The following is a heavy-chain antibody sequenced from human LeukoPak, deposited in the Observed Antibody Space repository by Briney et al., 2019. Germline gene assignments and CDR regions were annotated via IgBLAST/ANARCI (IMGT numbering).Heavy chain of an antibody. CDR2: INRGGTRI. J-gene: IGHJ6*03. V-gene: IGHV3-74*01. CDR3: ARGAVAGFLRVQADYYMDV. D-gene: IGHD6-19*01. Sequence: PGGSLRLSCAASGFTFSSYWMHWVRQAPGKGLVWVSGINRGGTRISYADSVKGRFTISRDNAKNTLYLQMNSLRAEDTAVYYCARGAVAGFLRVQADYYMDVWGKGTTVTVSS. CDR1: GFTFSSYW.